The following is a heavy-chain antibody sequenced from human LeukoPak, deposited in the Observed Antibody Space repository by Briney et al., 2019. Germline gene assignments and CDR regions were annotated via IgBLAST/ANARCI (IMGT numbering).Heavy chain of an antibody. CDR2: IYTSGST. CDR3: AGALTSYDILTGYYKVPPDY. J-gene: IGHJ4*02. CDR1: GGSISSYY. D-gene: IGHD3-9*01. Sequence: ASETLSLTCTVSGGSISSYYWSWIRQPAGKGLEWIGRIYTSGSTNYNPSLKSRVTMSVDTSKNQFSLKLSSVTAADTAVYYCAGALTSYDILTGYYKVPPDYWGQGALVTVSS. V-gene: IGHV4-4*07.